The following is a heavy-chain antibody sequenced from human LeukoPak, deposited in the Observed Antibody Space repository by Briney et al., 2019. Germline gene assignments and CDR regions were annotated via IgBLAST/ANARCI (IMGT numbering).Heavy chain of an antibody. CDR2: IYTSGST. V-gene: IGHV4-4*07. J-gene: IGHJ4*02. CDR3: ARDKHSSSRYPHFDY. D-gene: IGHD6-13*01. CDR1: GGSISSYY. Sequence: SETLSLTCTVSGGSISSYYWSWIRQPAGKGLEWIGRIYTSGSTNYNPSLKSRVTMSVDTSKNQFSLKLSSVTAADTAVYYCARDKHSSSRYPHFDYWGQGTLVTVSS.